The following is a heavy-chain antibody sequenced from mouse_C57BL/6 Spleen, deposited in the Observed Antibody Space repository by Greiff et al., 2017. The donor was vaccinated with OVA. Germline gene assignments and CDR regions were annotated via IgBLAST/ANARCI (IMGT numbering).Heavy chain of an antibody. CDR3: TRDITTVVARAMDY. Sequence: EVQVVESGAGLVKPGGSLKLSCAASGFTFSSYAMSWVRQTPEKRLEWVAYISSGGDYIYYADTVKGRFTISRDNARNTLYLQMSSLKSEDTAMYYCTRDITTVVARAMDYWGQGTSVTVSS. V-gene: IGHV5-9-1*02. J-gene: IGHJ4*01. D-gene: IGHD1-1*01. CDR2: ISSGGDYI. CDR1: GFTFSSYA.